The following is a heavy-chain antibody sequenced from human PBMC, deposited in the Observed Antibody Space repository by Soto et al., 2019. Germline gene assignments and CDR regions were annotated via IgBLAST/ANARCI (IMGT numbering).Heavy chain of an antibody. CDR2: ISGSGGST. CDR1: GFTFSSYA. D-gene: IGHD3-22*01. V-gene: IGHV3-23*01. CDR3: ARESLYYYDSSGYFNWFDP. J-gene: IGHJ5*02. Sequence: EVQLLESGGGLVQPGGSLRLSCAASGFTFSSYAMSWVRQAPGKGLEWVSAISGSGGSTYYADSVKGRFTISRDNSKNTLYLQMNSLRDEDTAVYYCARESLYYYDSSGYFNWFDPWGQGTLVTVSS.